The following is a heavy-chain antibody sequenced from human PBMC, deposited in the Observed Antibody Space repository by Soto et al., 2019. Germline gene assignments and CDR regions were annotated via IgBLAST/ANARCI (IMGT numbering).Heavy chain of an antibody. CDR2: IIPILGIA. D-gene: IGHD5-12*01. Sequence: ASVKVSCKASGGTFSSYTISWVRQAPGRGLEWMGRIIPILGIANYAQKFQGRVTITADKSTSTAYMELSSLRSEDTAVYYCARDRATTGPFDIWGQGTMVTVSS. CDR1: GGTFSSYT. J-gene: IGHJ3*02. V-gene: IGHV1-69*04. CDR3: ARDRATTGPFDI.